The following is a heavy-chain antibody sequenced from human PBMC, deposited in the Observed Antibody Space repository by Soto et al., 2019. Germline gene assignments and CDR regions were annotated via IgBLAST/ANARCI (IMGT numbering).Heavy chain of an antibody. CDR3: ARAGIAAAAYYYGMDV. V-gene: IGHV1-69*13. CDR1: GGTFSSYA. Sequence: GASVKVSCKASGGTFSSYAISWVRQAPGQGLEWMGGIIPIFGTANYAQKFQGRVTITADESTSTAYMELSSLRSEDTAVYYCARAGIAAAAYYYGMDVWGQGTTVTVSS. CDR2: IIPIFGTA. J-gene: IGHJ6*02. D-gene: IGHD6-13*01.